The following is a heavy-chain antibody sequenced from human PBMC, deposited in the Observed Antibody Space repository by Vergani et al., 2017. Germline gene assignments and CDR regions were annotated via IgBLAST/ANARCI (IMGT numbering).Heavy chain of an antibody. CDR2: IYHSGST. CDR1: GGSISSSNW. D-gene: IGHD1-26*01. Sequence: QVQLQESGPGLVKPPGTLSLTCAVSGGSISSSNWWSWVRQPPGKGLEWIGEIYHSGSTNYNPSLKSRVTISVDKSKNQFSLKLSSVTAADTAVYYCASFLVGANRGTPFDYWGQGTLVTVSS. V-gene: IGHV4-4*03. CDR3: ASFLVGANRGTPFDY. J-gene: IGHJ4*02.